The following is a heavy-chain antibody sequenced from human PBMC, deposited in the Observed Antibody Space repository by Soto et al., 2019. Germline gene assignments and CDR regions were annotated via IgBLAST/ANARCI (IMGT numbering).Heavy chain of an antibody. J-gene: IGHJ6*02. Sequence: QVQLQESGPGLVKPSETLSLTCTVSGGSISSYYWSWIRQPPGKGLEWIGDINHRGSTNYSPSLKSRVTISVDTSKNQFSLKLTSVTAADTAMYYCARVRMITATFYYYYAMDVWGQGTTVTVSS. CDR1: GGSISSYY. V-gene: IGHV4-59*12. CDR3: ARVRMITATFYYYYAMDV. D-gene: IGHD3-16*01. CDR2: INHRGST.